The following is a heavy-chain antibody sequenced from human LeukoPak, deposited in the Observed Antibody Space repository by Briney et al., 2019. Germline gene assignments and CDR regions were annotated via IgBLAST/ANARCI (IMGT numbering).Heavy chain of an antibody. CDR2: ISWDGRNM. D-gene: IGHD1-26*01. CDR3: IKDMGFDLLKDAFDL. CDR1: GFSLDDYA. J-gene: IGHJ3*01. Sequence: GGSLRLSCAASGFSLDDYAMHWVRQAPGQGLEWVSSISWDGRNMAYAASVKGRFTISRDNAQNSLYLRMYSLKIEDTAFYYCIKDMGFDLLKDAFDLWGQGMLVTVSS. V-gene: IGHV3-9*01.